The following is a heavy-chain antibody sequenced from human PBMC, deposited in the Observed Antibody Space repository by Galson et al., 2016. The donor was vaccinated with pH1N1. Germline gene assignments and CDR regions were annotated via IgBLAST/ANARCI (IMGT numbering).Heavy chain of an antibody. CDR3: ARSYCSSTSCYGGSYYYYGMDV. CDR2: INTNTGHP. J-gene: IGHJ6*02. Sequence: SCKDSGYTFTSNAMNWVRQAPGHGLEWMGWINTNTGHPTYAQGFTGRFVFSLDTSVSMAYLQIRTLKAEDTAVYYCARSYCSSTSCYGGSYYYYGMDVWSQGTTVTVSS. D-gene: IGHD2-2*01. V-gene: IGHV7-4-1*04. CDR1: GYTFTSNA.